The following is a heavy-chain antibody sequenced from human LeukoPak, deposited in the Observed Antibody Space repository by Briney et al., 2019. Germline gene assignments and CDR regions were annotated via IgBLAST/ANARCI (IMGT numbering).Heavy chain of an antibody. CDR1: GFTFSNYA. D-gene: IGHD2-15*01. CDR2: ISYDGSNK. J-gene: IGHJ6*03. CDR3: AKNGDRGAYCSGGSCYPYYYYYMDV. V-gene: IGHV3-30*04. Sequence: GGSLRLSCAASGFTFSNYAMHWVRQAPGKGLEWVAVISYDGSNKYYADSVKGRFTISRDNSKNTLYLQMNSLRAEDTAVYYCAKNGDRGAYCSGGSCYPYYYYYMDVWGKGTTVTISS.